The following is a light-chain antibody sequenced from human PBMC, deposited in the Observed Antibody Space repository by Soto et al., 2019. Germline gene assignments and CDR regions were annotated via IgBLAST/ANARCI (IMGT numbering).Light chain of an antibody. V-gene: IGLV1-40*01. CDR3: QSYDSSLSAVV. CDR1: SSNIGAGYD. J-gene: IGLJ2*01. Sequence: QSVLTQPPSVSGAPGQRVTISCTGSSSNIGAGYDVHWYQQLPGTAPKLLIYVNSNRPSGVPDRFSGSKSGTSASLAITGLRAEDGADYYCQSYDSSLSAVVFGGGTKLTVL. CDR2: VNS.